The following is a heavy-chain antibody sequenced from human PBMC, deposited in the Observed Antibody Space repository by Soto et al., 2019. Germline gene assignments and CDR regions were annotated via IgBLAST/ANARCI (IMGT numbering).Heavy chain of an antibody. CDR3: ARVSHIVVVPAVRGAFDI. CDR2: IYDSGTT. D-gene: IGHD2-21*02. V-gene: IGHV4-59*01. CDR1: GGSMSGYY. Sequence: QVQLQESGPGLEKPSETLSLTCTVSGGSMSGYYWSWIRQPPGKGLEWIGFIYDSGTTNYNPSLKSRGTISIDTSKNQFSLKLTSVTAADTAVYYCARVSHIVVVPAVRGAFDIWGQGTMITVPS. J-gene: IGHJ3*02.